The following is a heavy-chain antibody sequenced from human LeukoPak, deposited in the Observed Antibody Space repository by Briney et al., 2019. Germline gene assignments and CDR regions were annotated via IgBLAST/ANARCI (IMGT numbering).Heavy chain of an antibody. Sequence: SETLSLTCNVCGDSVSTGLHYDSWIRQHPEEGLEWIGCTHYSGSTHYKSSLRSRLIISLDTSKNQVSLKVTSVTAADTAVYYCARGRRGKYSPYFYYHMDVWGTGTPVTVSS. J-gene: IGHJ6*03. CDR1: GDSVSTGLHY. D-gene: IGHD1-26*01. CDR2: THYSGST. V-gene: IGHV4-31*03. CDR3: ARGRRGKYSPYFYYHMDV.